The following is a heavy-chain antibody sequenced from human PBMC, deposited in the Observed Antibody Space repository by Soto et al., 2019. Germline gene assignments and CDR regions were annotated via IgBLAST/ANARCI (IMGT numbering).Heavy chain of an antibody. D-gene: IGHD2-21*01. CDR3: ASSIATANNWFDP. CDR1: GGSFSGYY. CDR2: INHSGST. J-gene: IGHJ5*02. Sequence: TLSLTCAVYGGSFSGYYWSWIRQPPGKGLEWIGEINHSGSTNYNPSLKSRVTISVDTSKNQFSLKLSSVTAADTAVYYCASSIATANNWFDPWGQGTLVTVSS. V-gene: IGHV4-34*01.